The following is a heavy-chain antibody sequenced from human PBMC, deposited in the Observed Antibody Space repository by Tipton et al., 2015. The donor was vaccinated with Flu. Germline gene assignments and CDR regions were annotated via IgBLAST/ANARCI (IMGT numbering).Heavy chain of an antibody. V-gene: IGHV3-7*01. CDR2: INGDGSEK. CDR1: GFTFTNYW. D-gene: IGHD2-21*01. Sequence: SLRLSCAASGFTFTNYWMTWVRQASVKGLEWVANINGDGSEKYYVDSVKGRFTISRDNAKNSMFLQMNSLRVEDTAVYYCARALPTRPTCWCPYFDYWGQGSLVTVSS. CDR3: ARALPTRPTCWCPYFDY. J-gene: IGHJ4*02.